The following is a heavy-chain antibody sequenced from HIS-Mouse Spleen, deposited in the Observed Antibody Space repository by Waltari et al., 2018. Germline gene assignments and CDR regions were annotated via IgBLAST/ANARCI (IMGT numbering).Heavy chain of an antibody. CDR1: VFIFSSYG. V-gene: IGHV3-30*18. CDR2: ISYDGSNK. Sequence: QVQLVESGGGVVQPGRSLRLSCAASVFIFSSYGMHWVRQAPGKGLEWVAVISYDGSNKYYADSVKGRFTISRDNSKNTLYLQMNSLRAEDTAVYYCAKDRGSQFDYWGQGTLVTVSS. D-gene: IGHD1-26*01. J-gene: IGHJ4*02. CDR3: AKDRGSQFDY.